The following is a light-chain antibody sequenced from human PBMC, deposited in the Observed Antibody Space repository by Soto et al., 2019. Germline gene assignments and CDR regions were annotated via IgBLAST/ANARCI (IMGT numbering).Light chain of an antibody. CDR3: SSYAGSNTWV. J-gene: IGLJ3*02. CDR2: DVS. CDR1: SSDVGAYNY. V-gene: IGLV2-11*01. Sequence: QSALTQPRSVSGSPGQSVTISCTGTSSDVGAYNYVSWYQQHPGKAPKLMIYDVSKWPSGVPDRFSGSKSGNTASLTFSGLQAEDEADYYCSSYAGSNTWVFGGGTKLTVL.